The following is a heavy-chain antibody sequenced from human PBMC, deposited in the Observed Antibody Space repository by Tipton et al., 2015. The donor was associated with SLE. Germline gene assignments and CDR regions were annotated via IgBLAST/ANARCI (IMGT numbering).Heavy chain of an antibody. Sequence: TLSLICTVSGSSISSYYWSWIRQPPGKGLECIGYIYYSGSTNYNPSLKSRVTISVDTSKIQFSLKLSSVTAADTAVYYCARGDHPLPWFDPWGQGTLVTVSS. J-gene: IGHJ5*02. CDR3: ARGDHPLPWFDP. CDR2: IYYSGST. CDR1: GSSISSYY. V-gene: IGHV4-59*01.